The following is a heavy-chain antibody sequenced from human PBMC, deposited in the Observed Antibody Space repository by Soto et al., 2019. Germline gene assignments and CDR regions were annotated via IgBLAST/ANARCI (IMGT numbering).Heavy chain of an antibody. Sequence: GGSLRLSCAASGFNFSCCGMHWVRQAPGKGLEWVAVILHDGSNKYYVDSLMGRFTISRDNSKNTFYLQMNSLRVEDTAVYYCAKGLGSSNPPLYFDYWGQGSLVTVSS. CDR1: GFNFSCCG. CDR2: ILHDGSNK. D-gene: IGHD6-13*01. V-gene: IGHV3-30*18. J-gene: IGHJ4*02. CDR3: AKGLGSSNPPLYFDY.